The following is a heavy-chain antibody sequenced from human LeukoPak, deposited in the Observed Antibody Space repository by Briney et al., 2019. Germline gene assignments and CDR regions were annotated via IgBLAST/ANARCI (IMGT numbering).Heavy chain of an antibody. CDR1: GFTFISYS. Sequence: GGSLRLSCAASGFTFISYSMNRVRQAPGKGLEWVSYISSSSDKIYYADSVKGRFTISRDNAENSLYLQVNSLRAEDTAVYYCAREGGARLDYWGQGTLVTVSA. V-gene: IGHV3-48*01. D-gene: IGHD1-26*01. CDR2: ISSSSDKI. CDR3: AREGGARLDY. J-gene: IGHJ4*02.